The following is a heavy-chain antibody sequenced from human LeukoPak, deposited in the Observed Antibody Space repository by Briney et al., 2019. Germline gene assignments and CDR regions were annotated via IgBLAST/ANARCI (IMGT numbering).Heavy chain of an antibody. D-gene: IGHD5-24*01. CDR1: GFTFSSYW. V-gene: IGHV3-48*02. Sequence: GGSLRLSCAASGFTFSSYWMTWVRQAPGKGLEWVSFITSSSVNIYYADSVEGRFTISRDNAQNSLYLHMRSLRDEDTAVYYCARGDGFHYFDYWGQGVLVTVSS. CDR3: ARGDGFHYFDY. J-gene: IGHJ4*02. CDR2: ITSSSVNI.